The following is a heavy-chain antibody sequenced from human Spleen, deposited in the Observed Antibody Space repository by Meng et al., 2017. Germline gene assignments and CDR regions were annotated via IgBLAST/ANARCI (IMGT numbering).Heavy chain of an antibody. CDR1: GGSISSYY. Sequence: SETLSLTCTVSGGSISSYYWSWIRQPPGKGLEWIGYIYYSGSTNYNLSLKSRVTISVDTSKNQFSLKLSSVTAADTAVYYCARETTVVTALVSAFDIWGQGTMVTVSS. J-gene: IGHJ3*02. CDR3: ARETTVVTALVSAFDI. CDR2: IYYSGST. D-gene: IGHD4-23*01. V-gene: IGHV4-59*01.